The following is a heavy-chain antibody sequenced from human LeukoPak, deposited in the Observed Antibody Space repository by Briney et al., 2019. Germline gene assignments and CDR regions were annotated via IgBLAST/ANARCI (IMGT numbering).Heavy chain of an antibody. CDR1: GYTFTSYY. CDR3: ARDTSTYYGSGITYDY. CDR2: INPSGGST. Sequence: ASVKVSCKASGYTFTSYYMHWVRQAPGQGLEWMGIINPSGGSTSYAQKFQGRVTMIRDTSTSTVYMELSSLRSEDTAVYYCARDTSTYYGSGITYDYWGQGTLVTVSS. J-gene: IGHJ4*02. V-gene: IGHV1-46*01. D-gene: IGHD3-10*01.